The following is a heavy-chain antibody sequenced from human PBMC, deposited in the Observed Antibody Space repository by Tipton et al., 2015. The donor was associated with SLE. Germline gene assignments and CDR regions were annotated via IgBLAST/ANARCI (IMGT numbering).Heavy chain of an antibody. J-gene: IGHJ3*02. Sequence: TLSLTCTVSGGSISSGGYYWSWIRQHPGKGLEWIGYIYYSVSTYHNPSLQSRVTRSVDTSKNQFSLKLSSVTAADTAVYYCARALGIVATPYYFDIWGQGTMVTVSS. V-gene: IGHV4-31*03. CDR1: GGSISSGGYY. CDR2: IYYSVST. D-gene: IGHD5-12*01. CDR3: ARALGIVATPYYFDI.